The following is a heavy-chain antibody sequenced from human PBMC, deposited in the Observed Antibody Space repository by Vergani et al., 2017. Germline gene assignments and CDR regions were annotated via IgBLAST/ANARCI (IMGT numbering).Heavy chain of an antibody. CDR1: GYTFTNYW. J-gene: IGHJ4*02. Sequence: EVRLVQSGPEVKKPGESVKISCETSGYTFTNYWVAWVRQRPGKGLEWMGLIFPGDADTRYSPSFEGQVTISADTSTSTAYVQWPSLKASDTAMYYCVRPIGDIAVTAILYWGQGTLVTVSS. V-gene: IGHV5-51*01. CDR3: VRPIGDIAVTAILY. CDR2: IFPGDADT. D-gene: IGHD2-21*02.